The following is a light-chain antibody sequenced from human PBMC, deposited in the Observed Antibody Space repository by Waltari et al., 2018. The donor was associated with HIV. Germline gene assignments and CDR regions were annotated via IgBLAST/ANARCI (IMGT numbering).Light chain of an antibody. CDR1: SSNIGAGYD. J-gene: IGLJ3*02. Sequence: QSVLTQPPSVSGAPGQRVTISCTGSSSNIGAGYDVHWYQQLPGTAPKLLIYGNSNRPSGVPDRFSGSKSGTSASLAITGLQAEDEADYFCATWDDSLSGWVFGGGTNLTVL. CDR2: GNS. V-gene: IGLV1-40*01. CDR3: ATWDDSLSGWV.